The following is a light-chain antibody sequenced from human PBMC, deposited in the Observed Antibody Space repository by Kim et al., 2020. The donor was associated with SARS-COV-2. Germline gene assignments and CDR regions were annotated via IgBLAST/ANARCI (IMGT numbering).Light chain of an antibody. CDR3: SSWSSSRTQV. J-gene: IGLJ3*02. CDR2: DVN. Sequence: GTSITISCTGTSSDVGTYNYGSWYQHRPGEPPNLRIYDVNDRPSGVSNRFSGSKSGNTASLIISGLQAEDEADYYCSSWSSSRTQVFGAGTKVTVL. CDR1: SSDVGTYNY. V-gene: IGLV2-14*03.